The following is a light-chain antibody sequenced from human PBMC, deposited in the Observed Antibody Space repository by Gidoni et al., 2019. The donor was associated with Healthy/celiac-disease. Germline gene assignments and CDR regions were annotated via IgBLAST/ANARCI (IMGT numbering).Light chain of an antibody. CDR1: QSISSY. CDR3: QQSYSTPFT. Sequence: DIQMTQSPSSLSASVGDRVTITCRASQSISSYLNWYQQKPGKAPKLLIYAASSLQSGVPSRFSGRGSGTDFTLTISSLLPEDFATYYCQQSYSTPFTFGPGTKVDIK. J-gene: IGKJ3*01. CDR2: AAS. V-gene: IGKV1-39*01.